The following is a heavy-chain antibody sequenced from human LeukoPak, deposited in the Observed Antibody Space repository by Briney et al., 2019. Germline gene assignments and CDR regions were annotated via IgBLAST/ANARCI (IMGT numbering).Heavy chain of an antibody. V-gene: IGHV3-11*04. D-gene: IGHD3-16*01. CDR3: ARDQGGVGY. CDR2: ISPSGKTI. CDR1: GFTFRAYY. J-gene: IGHJ4*02. Sequence: GGSLRLSCAASGFTFRAYYMTWIRQAPGKGLEWVSYISPSGKTIYYADSVKGRFTISRDNARNSLYLEMNSLRAEDTAVYYCARDQGGVGYWGQGTLVTVSS.